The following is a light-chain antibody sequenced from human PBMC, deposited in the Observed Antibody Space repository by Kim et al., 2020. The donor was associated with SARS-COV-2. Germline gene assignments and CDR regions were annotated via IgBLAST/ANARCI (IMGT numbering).Light chain of an antibody. V-gene: IGKV1-5*03. CDR3: QQYKSYPWT. Sequence: ASGGDRVTSTCRASRDISTWVAWYQQKPGKAPKLLIYKASNLQSGVPPRFSGSGSGTEFTLTTSSLQPDDFATYYCQQYKSYPWTFGQGTKVDIK. CDR1: RDISTW. CDR2: KAS. J-gene: IGKJ1*01.